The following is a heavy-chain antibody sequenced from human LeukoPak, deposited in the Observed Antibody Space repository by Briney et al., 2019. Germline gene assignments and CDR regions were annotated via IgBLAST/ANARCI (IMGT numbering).Heavy chain of an antibody. CDR1: GFTFSGSA. V-gene: IGHV3-73*01. Sequence: PGGSLRLSCAASGFTFSGSAIHWVRQASGKGLEWVGRIRSKANSYATAYAASVKGRFTVSRDDSKYTAYLQMNSLKTEDTAIYYCTRVAARPSGWGQGTLVTVSS. CDR2: IRSKANSYAT. CDR3: TRVAARPSG. J-gene: IGHJ4*02. D-gene: IGHD6-6*01.